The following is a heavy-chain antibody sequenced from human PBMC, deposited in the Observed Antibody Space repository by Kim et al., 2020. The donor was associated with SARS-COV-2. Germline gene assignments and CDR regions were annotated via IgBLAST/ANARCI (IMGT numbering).Heavy chain of an antibody. Sequence: GGSLRLSCVTSGVTLSTYAMHWVRQVPGKGLEWVSVSASTGDTFYLDSVKGRFTISREDAKNSLFLQMNSLTPGDTAVYYCARGGGGEILTGYTRPYYYYGMDVWGQGTAVTVSS. V-gene: IGHV3-13*01. CDR3: ARGGGGEILTGYTRPYYYYGMDV. J-gene: IGHJ6*02. CDR1: GVTLSTYA. D-gene: IGHD3-9*01. CDR2: SASTGDT.